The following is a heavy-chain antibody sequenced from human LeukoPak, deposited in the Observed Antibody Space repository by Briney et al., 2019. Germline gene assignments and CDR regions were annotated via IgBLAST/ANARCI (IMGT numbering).Heavy chain of an antibody. CDR1: GGSISSYY. Sequence: KPSETLSLTCTVSGGSISSYYWSWIRQPPGKGLEWIGYIYYSGSTNYNPSLKSRVTISVDTSKNQFSLKLSSVTAADTAVYYCAGSSSGTRYFDYWGQGTLVTVSS. V-gene: IGHV4-59*08. CDR3: AGSSSGTRYFDY. J-gene: IGHJ4*02. CDR2: IYYSGST. D-gene: IGHD6-13*01.